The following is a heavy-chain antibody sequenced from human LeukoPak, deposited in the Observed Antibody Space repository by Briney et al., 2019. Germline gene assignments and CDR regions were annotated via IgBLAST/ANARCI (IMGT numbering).Heavy chain of an antibody. Sequence: ASVKVSCKASGYTFTSYGISWVRQAPGQGLEWMGWISAYNGNTNYAQKLQGRVTMTTDTSTSTAYMELRSLRSDDTAVYYCARDSDNWNDWGFAQIDYGGQGTLVTVSS. J-gene: IGHJ4*02. V-gene: IGHV1-18*01. D-gene: IGHD1-20*01. CDR2: ISAYNGNT. CDR1: GYTFTSYG. CDR3: ARDSDNWNDWGFAQIDY.